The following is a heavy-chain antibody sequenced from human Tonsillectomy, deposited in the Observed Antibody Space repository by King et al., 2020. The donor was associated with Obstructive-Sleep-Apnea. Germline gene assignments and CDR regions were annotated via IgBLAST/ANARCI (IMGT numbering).Heavy chain of an antibody. J-gene: IGHJ4*02. CDR3: AKDQERDSSGFDY. Sequence: VQLVESGGGLVQPGRSLRLSCAASGFTFDDYAMHWVRLAPGKGLEWVSGISWNSGSIGYADSVKGRFTRSRDNAKNSLYLQMNSLRAEDTALYYCAKDQERDSSGFDYWGQGTLVTVSS. CDR2: ISWNSGSI. D-gene: IGHD6-19*01. V-gene: IGHV3-9*01. CDR1: GFTFDDYA.